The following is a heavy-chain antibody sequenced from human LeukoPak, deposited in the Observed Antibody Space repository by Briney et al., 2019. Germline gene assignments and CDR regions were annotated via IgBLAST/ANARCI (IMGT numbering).Heavy chain of an antibody. V-gene: IGHV3-9*01. CDR3: AKSSGYYGDAFDN. CDR2: ISWNSGSI. Sequence: PGRSLRLSCAASGFTFDDYAMHWVRQAPGKGLEWVSGISWNSGSIGYVDSVKGRFTISRDNAKNSLYLQMNSLRAEDTALYYCAKSSGYYGDAFDNWGQGTMVTVSS. D-gene: IGHD3-22*01. J-gene: IGHJ3*02. CDR1: GFTFDDYA.